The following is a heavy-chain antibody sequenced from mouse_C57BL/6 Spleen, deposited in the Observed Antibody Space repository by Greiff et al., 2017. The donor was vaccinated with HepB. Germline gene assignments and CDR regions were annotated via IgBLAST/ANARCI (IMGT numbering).Heavy chain of an antibody. V-gene: IGHV1-62-2*01. Sequence: QVQLKESGAELVKPGASVKLSCKASGYTFTEYTIHWVKQRSGQGLEWIGWFYPGSGSIKYNEKFKDKATLTADKSSSTVYMELSRFTSEDSAVYFCARHEDYYGNYGYAMDYWGQGTSVTVSS. CDR2: FYPGSGSI. CDR3: ARHEDYYGNYGYAMDY. CDR1: GYTFTEYT. J-gene: IGHJ4*01. D-gene: IGHD2-1*01.